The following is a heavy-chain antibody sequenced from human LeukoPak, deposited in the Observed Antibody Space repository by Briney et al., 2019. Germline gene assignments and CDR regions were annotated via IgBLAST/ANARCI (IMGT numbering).Heavy chain of an antibody. CDR1: GFTFGDYA. Sequence: PGRSLRLSCTASGFTFGDYAMSWFRQAPGKGLEWVGFIRSKAYGGTTEYAASVKGRFTISRDDSKSIAYLQMNSLKTEDTGVYYCTTGPSRVGGIPWGVYWGQGTLVTVSS. D-gene: IGHD2-21*01. CDR3: TTGPSRVGGIPWGVY. J-gene: IGHJ4*02. CDR2: IRSKAYGGTT. V-gene: IGHV3-49*03.